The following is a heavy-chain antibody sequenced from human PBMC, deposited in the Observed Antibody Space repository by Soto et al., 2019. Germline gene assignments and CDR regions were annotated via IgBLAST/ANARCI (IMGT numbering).Heavy chain of an antibody. V-gene: IGHV1-69*02. CDR3: ASRRAKIAVAGTGSAFDI. D-gene: IGHD6-19*01. Sequence: SVKVSCKASGGTFSSYTISWVRQAPGQGLEWMGRIIPILGIANYAQKFQGRVTITADKSTSTAYMELSSLRSEDTAVYYCASRRAKIAVAGTGSAFDIWGQGTMVTVSS. CDR1: GGTFSSYT. J-gene: IGHJ3*02. CDR2: IIPILGIA.